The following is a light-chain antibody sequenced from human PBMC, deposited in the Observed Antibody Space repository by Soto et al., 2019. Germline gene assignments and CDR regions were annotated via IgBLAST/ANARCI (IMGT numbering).Light chain of an antibody. V-gene: IGLV2-23*01. Sequence: QSVLTQPASVSGSPGQSITISCIGTSTDVGSYNLFSWYQQHPGKAPKLIIYEGTKRPAGVSNRFSGSKSGNTASLTVSGLQAEDEADYFCCSYAGSSTWVFGGGTQLTVL. CDR3: CSYAGSSTWV. J-gene: IGLJ3*02. CDR2: EGT. CDR1: STDVGSYNL.